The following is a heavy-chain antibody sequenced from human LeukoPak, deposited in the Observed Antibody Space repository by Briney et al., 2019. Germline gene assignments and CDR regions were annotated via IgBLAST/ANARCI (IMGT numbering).Heavy chain of an antibody. Sequence: SVKVSCKASRGTFSSYTISWVRQAPGQGLEWMGRIIPILGIANYAQKFQGRVTITADKSTSTAYMGLSSLRSEDTAVYYCASKGDTYCGGDCYSNWGQGTLVTVSS. D-gene: IGHD2-21*01. CDR1: RGTFSSYT. J-gene: IGHJ4*02. CDR2: IIPILGIA. V-gene: IGHV1-69*02. CDR3: ASKGDTYCGGDCYSN.